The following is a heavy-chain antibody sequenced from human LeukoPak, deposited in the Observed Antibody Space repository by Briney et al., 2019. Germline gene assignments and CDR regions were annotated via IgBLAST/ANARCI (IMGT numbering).Heavy chain of an antibody. Sequence: GGSLRLSCAASGFTFSSYVMHWVRQAPGKGLEWVAVISYDGSNKYYADSVKGRFTISRDNSKNTLYLQMNSLRAEDTAVYYCAKDYYYDSSGYPPWYWGQGTLVTVSS. CDR3: AKDYYYDSSGYPPWY. D-gene: IGHD3-22*01. J-gene: IGHJ4*02. CDR1: GFTFSSYV. CDR2: ISYDGSNK. V-gene: IGHV3-30*04.